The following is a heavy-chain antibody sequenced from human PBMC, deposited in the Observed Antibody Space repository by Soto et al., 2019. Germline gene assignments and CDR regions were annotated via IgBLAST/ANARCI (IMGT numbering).Heavy chain of an antibody. CDR3: ASHYGVDCSTTSCPFDY. D-gene: IGHD2-2*01. CDR2: IKQDGSEK. J-gene: IGHJ4*02. CDR1: GFPFSSYW. Sequence: EVRLVESGGGLVQPGGSLRLSCAASGFPFSSYWMSWVRQAPGKGLEWVAKIKQDGSEKYYVDSVKGRFTISRDNAKNSLYLQVSILRADDTSVYSCASHYGVDCSTTSCPFDYWGQRTLVTVSS. V-gene: IGHV3-7*01.